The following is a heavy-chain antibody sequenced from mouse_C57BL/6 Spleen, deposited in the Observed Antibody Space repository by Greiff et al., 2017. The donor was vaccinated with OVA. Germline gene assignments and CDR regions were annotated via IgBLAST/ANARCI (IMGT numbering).Heavy chain of an antibody. V-gene: IGHV1-62-3*01. CDR2: IDPNSGGT. Sequence: QVQLQQPGAELVKPGASVKLSCKASGYTFTSYWMHWVKQRPGRGLEWIGRIDPNSGGTKYNEQFKSKATLTVDQPSSTAYMQLSSLTSEDSAVYDCARKYCGSGYRYFDVWGTGTTVTVSS. D-gene: IGHD1-1*01. CDR1: GYTFTSYW. J-gene: IGHJ1*03. CDR3: ARKYCGSGYRYFDV.